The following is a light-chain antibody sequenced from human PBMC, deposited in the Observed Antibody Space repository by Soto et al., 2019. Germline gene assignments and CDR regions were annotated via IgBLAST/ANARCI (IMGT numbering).Light chain of an antibody. CDR1: QSVSKNY. CDR3: QQYGSSGT. V-gene: IGKV3-20*01. Sequence: EIVLTQSPATLSLSPGERATLSCRASQSVSKNYLAWYQQTPGQAPRLLIYGASNRATGIPDRFSGSGSGTDFTLTISRLEPEDFAVYYCQQYGSSGTFGQGTKVDIK. J-gene: IGKJ1*01. CDR2: GAS.